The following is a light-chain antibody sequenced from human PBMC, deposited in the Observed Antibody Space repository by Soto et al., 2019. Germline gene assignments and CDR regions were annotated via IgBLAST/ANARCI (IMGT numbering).Light chain of an antibody. Sequence: ENVLTQSPGTLSLSPGERATLSCRASQTVSSYLTWYQQRPGQAPRLLIYGASKRATGIPDRFSGSGSGTDFTLTISRLEPEDFALYYCQQYGTSPITFGQGTRLDI. J-gene: IGKJ5*01. CDR1: QTVSSY. CDR2: GAS. CDR3: QQYGTSPIT. V-gene: IGKV3-20*01.